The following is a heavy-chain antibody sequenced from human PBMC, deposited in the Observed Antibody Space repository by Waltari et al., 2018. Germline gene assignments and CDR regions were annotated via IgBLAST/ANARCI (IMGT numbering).Heavy chain of an antibody. CDR1: GDSLTINSFS. Sequence: QVQLQESGPGLVKPSQTLSLTCPVSGDSLTINSFSRNWVRQPTGKGLEWIGRFHSSDYINYNPSLKSRVTISRDTSKKQFFLKLTSVTAADTAFYYCVREVTKVELGRRLPHFFDSWGQGTLVTVSS. J-gene: IGHJ5*01. CDR3: VREVTKVELGRRLPHFFDS. V-gene: IGHV4-61*02. D-gene: IGHD7-27*01. CDR2: FHSSDYI.